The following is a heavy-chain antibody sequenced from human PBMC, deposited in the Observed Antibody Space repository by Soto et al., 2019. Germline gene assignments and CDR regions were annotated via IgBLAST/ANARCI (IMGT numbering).Heavy chain of an antibody. V-gene: IGHV3-9*01. J-gene: IGHJ4*02. CDR3: AKETQSNLGTGGFDS. Sequence: GWSLRLSCLVSVVTCDDYAMHWLRQAPGKGLEWVSGISWNSGSINYADSVKGRFTIARDNAKNSLYLQLNSLRPEDTALYYCAKETQSNLGTGGFDSWGQGTLVTV. D-gene: IGHD7-27*01. CDR2: ISWNSGSI. CDR1: VVTCDDYA.